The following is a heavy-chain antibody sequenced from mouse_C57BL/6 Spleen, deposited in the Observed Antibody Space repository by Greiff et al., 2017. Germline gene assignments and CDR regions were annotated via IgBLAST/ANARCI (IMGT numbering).Heavy chain of an antibody. CDR1: GYSFTDYN. J-gene: IGHJ1*03. V-gene: IGHV1-39*01. CDR2: INPNYGTT. Sequence: VQLQQSGLELVKPGASVKISCKASGYSFTDYNMNWVKQSNGKSLEWIGVINPNYGTTSYNQKFKGKATLTVDHSSSTAYMQLNSLTSEDSAVYYCARAGYSNYEYWYFDVWSTGTPLTVSS. CDR3: ARAGYSNYEYWYFDV. D-gene: IGHD2-5*01.